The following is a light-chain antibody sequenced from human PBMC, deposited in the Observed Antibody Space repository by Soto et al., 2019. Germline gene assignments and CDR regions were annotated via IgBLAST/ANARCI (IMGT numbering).Light chain of an antibody. Sequence: QSALTQPPSASGTPGQRVTISCSGSSSNIGSNDVIWYQQLPGTAPKLLICSNNQRPTGVPDRFSGSRSGTSASLDISGLRSEDGADYYCAAWDESLSGVVFGGGTQLTVL. V-gene: IGLV1-47*01. CDR1: SSNIGSND. CDR3: AAWDESLSGVV. CDR2: SNN. J-gene: IGLJ2*01.